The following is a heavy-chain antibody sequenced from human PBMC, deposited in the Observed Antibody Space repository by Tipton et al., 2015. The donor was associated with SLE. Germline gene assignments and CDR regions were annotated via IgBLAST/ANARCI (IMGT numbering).Heavy chain of an antibody. Sequence: TLSLTCTVSGGSIISDYWSWIRQPPGKGLEWIGWIYYSGTTNYNPSLKSRITISVDTSKNQFSLKLKSVTAADTAMYYCAREEVIGDFWSGYLDRWGQGALVTVSS. CDR3: AREEVIGDFWSGYLDR. V-gene: IGHV4-59*12. CDR1: GGSIISDY. J-gene: IGHJ5*02. D-gene: IGHD3-3*01. CDR2: IYYSGTT.